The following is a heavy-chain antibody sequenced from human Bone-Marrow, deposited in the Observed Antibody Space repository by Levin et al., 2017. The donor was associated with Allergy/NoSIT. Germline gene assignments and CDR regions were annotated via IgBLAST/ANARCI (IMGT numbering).Heavy chain of an antibody. V-gene: IGHV3-7*01. Sequence: SCTASGFSFSSYWMSWVRQAPGKGLEWVASIKQDESEKSYVDSVNGRFTISRDNATNSLYLQMISLRAEDTAVYFCESSSFHYYYGVDVWGQGTTVTVSS. CDR1: GFSFSSYW. CDR2: IKQDESEK. J-gene: IGHJ6*02. D-gene: IGHD6-13*01. CDR3: ESSSFHYYYGVDV.